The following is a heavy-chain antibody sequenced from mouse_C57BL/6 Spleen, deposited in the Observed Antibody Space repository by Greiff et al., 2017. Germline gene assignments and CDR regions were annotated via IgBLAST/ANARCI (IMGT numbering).Heavy chain of an antibody. CDR2: IYPGDGDT. Sequence: QVQLQQSGAELVKPGASVKISCKASGYAFSSYWMNWVKQRPGKGLEWIGQIYPGDGDTNYNGKFKGKATLTADKSSSTAYMQLSILTSEDSAVYDYAGGGYWDWDYAMDYWGQGTSVTVSS. CDR1: GYAFSSYW. V-gene: IGHV1-80*01. D-gene: IGHD4-1*01. J-gene: IGHJ4*01. CDR3: AGGGYWDWDYAMDY.